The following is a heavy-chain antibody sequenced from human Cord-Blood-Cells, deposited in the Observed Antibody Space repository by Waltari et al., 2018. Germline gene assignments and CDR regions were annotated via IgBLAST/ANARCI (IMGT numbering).Heavy chain of an antibody. CDR2: IYYSGST. J-gene: IGHJ4*02. D-gene: IGHD6-19*01. V-gene: IGHV4-39*01. Sequence: QLQLQESGPGLVKPSETLSLTCTVSGGSISSSSYYWGWIRQPPGKGLEGIGSIYYSGSTYYNPSLKSRVTISVDTSKNQFSLKLSSVTAADTAVYYCARPLDSSGFDYWGQGTLVTVSS. CDR1: GGSISSSSYY. CDR3: ARPLDSSGFDY.